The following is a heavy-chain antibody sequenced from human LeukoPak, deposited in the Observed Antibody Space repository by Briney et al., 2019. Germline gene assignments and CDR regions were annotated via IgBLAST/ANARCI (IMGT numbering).Heavy chain of an antibody. CDR3: VKDYQVGNSPAFGDY. V-gene: IGHV3-23*01. CDR2: LIENGATT. J-gene: IGHJ4*02. D-gene: IGHD1-26*01. Sequence: GGSLRLSCAASGSTFSSHAMSWVRRAPGKGLEWVSGLIENGATTYYADSVKGRFTISRDNSRNTMYLQMNSLRVEDTAVYYCVKDYQVGNSPAFGDYWGQGTLVTNSS. CDR1: GSTFSSHA.